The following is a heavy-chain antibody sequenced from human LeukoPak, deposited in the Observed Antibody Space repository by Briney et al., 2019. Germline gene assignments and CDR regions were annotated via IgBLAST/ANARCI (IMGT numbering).Heavy chain of an antibody. CDR3: ARHLGETSSFDFDY. D-gene: IGHD3-16*01. V-gene: IGHV5-51*01. Sequence: GESLQISFKGSGYRFTSYWIGWVRPMPGKGREWRGIIYPGDSDARYSPSFQGQVTIPADKSISTAYLQWSSLKASDTAMYYCARHLGETSSFDFDYWGQGTLVTVSS. CDR1: GYRFTSYW. J-gene: IGHJ4*02. CDR2: IYPGDSDA.